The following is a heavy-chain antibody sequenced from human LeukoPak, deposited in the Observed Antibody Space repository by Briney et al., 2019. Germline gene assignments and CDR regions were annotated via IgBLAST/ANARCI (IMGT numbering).Heavy chain of an antibody. Sequence: PSQTLSLTCTVSGGSLSSGDYYWTWIRQPPGKGLEWIGYIYYSGSTYYNPSLKNRITMSVDTSKNQFSLKLFSVTAADTAVYYCARGVTTASFDSWGQGTLVTVS. J-gene: IGHJ4*02. CDR1: GGSLSSGDYY. D-gene: IGHD4-17*01. V-gene: IGHV4-30-4*08. CDR3: ARGVTTASFDS. CDR2: IYYSGST.